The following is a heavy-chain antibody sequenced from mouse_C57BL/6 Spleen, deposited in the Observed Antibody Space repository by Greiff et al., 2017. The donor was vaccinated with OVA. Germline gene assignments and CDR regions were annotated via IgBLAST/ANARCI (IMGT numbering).Heavy chain of an antibody. CDR2: LAPEDGDT. Sequence: EVQLQQSGAELVRPGASVKLSCTASGFNINDYYMHWVKQRPEQGLECIGRLAPEDGDTESAPKFQGKATMTADTSSNTAYLQLSRLTSEDTAVYYCTTVYGSSRFAYWGQGTLVTVSA. CDR1: GFNINDYY. D-gene: IGHD1-1*01. J-gene: IGHJ3*01. V-gene: IGHV14-1*01. CDR3: TTVYGSSRFAY.